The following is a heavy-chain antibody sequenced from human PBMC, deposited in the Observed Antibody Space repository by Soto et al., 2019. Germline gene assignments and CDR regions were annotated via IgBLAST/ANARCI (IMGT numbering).Heavy chain of an antibody. CDR2: ISSSSSTI. CDR1: GFTFSSYS. Sequence: EVQLVESGGGLVQPGGSLRLSCAASGFTFSSYSMNWVRQAPGKGLEWVSYISSSSSTIYYADSVKGRFTISRDNAKNSLYMQMNSLGDEDTAVYYCARDGQQWTVDYWGQGTLVTVSS. V-gene: IGHV3-48*02. CDR3: ARDGQQWTVDY. D-gene: IGHD6-19*01. J-gene: IGHJ4*02.